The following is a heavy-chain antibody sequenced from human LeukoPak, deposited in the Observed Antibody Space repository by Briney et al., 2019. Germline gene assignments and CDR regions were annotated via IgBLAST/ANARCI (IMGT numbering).Heavy chain of an antibody. CDR2: IKQDGSEK. J-gene: IGHJ4*02. V-gene: IGHV3-7*01. D-gene: IGHD6-13*01. CDR3: AKDRAAAVYCFDY. Sequence: GGSLRLSCVASGFTFSSYWMSWVRQAPGKGLEWVANIKQDGSEKYYVDSVKGRFTISRDNSKNTLYLQMNSLRAEDTAVYYCAKDRAAAVYCFDYWGQGTLVTVSS. CDR1: GFTFSSYW.